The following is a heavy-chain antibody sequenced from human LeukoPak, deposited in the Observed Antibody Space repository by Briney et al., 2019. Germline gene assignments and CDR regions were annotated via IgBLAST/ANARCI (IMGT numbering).Heavy chain of an antibody. CDR1: GGSISSGGSS. CDR3: ARIITIFGVVAPDAFDI. V-gene: IGHV4-30-2*01. D-gene: IGHD3-3*01. CDR2: IYHSGST. Sequence: SETLSLTCAVSGGSISSGGSSWSWIRQPPGKGLEWIGYIYHSGSTYYNPSLKSRVTISVDRSKNQFSLKLSSVTAADTAVYYCARIITIFGVVAPDAFDIWGQGTMVTVSS. J-gene: IGHJ3*02.